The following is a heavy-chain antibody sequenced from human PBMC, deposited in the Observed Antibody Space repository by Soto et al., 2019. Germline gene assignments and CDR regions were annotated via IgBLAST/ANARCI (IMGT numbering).Heavy chain of an antibody. Sequence: SVKVSCKASGGTFSSYAISWVRQAPGQGLEWMGGIIPIFGTANYAQKFQGRVTITADESTSTAHMELSSLRSEDTAVYYCASAHYYDSSGPATNWFDPWGQGTLVTV. CDR1: GGTFSSYA. V-gene: IGHV1-69*13. D-gene: IGHD3-22*01. J-gene: IGHJ5*02. CDR3: ASAHYYDSSGPATNWFDP. CDR2: IIPIFGTA.